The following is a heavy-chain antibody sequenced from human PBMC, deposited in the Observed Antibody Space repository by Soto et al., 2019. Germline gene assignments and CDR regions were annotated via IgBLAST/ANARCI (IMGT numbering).Heavy chain of an antibody. CDR1: VGSISGGGYA. J-gene: IGHJ4*02. D-gene: IGHD2-21*02. V-gene: IGHV4-30-2*01. Sequence: TLSLICAVSVGSISGGGYAWAWIRQPPGKGLEWVGYIYQSGSTYYNPSLKSRVTIAADRSKNQFSLNLASVTAADTAVYYCARSYSGGDAYFDYWGQGTVVTVSS. CDR2: IYQSGST. CDR3: ARSYSGGDAYFDY.